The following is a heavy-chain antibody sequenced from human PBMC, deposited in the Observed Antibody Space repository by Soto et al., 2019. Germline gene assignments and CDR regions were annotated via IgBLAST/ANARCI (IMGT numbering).Heavy chain of an antibody. V-gene: IGHV3-11*01. J-gene: IGHJ4*02. CDR3: ARDEDRYCSSTSCAFDY. Sequence: QVQLVESGGGLVKPGGSLRLSCAASGFTFSDYYMSWIRQAPGKGLEWVSYISSSGSTIYYADPVKGRFTISRDNAKNSLYLQMNSLRAEDTAVYYCARDEDRYCSSTSCAFDYWGQGTLVTVSS. CDR2: ISSSGSTI. D-gene: IGHD2-2*01. CDR1: GFTFSDYY.